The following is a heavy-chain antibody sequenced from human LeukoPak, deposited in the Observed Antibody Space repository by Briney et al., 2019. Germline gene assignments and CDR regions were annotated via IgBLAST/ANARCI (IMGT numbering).Heavy chain of an antibody. V-gene: IGHV1-2*02. Sequence: ASVKVSCKASGYTFTGYYMHWVRRAPGQGLEWMGWINPNSGGTNYAQKFQGRVTMTRDTSISTAYMELSRLRSDDTAVYYCARDLAVAEYYFDYWGQGTLVTVSS. CDR3: ARDLAVAEYYFDY. J-gene: IGHJ4*02. CDR1: GYTFTGYY. CDR2: INPNSGGT. D-gene: IGHD6-19*01.